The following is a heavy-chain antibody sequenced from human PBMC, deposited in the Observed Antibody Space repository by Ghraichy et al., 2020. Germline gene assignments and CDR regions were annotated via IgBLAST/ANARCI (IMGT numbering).Heavy chain of an antibody. CDR2: VLNSGTS. J-gene: IGHJ4*02. CDR1: GGSISSGGHY. CDR3: ARDGGYFLGFDS. D-gene: IGHD3-22*01. Sequence: LSLTCTVSGGSISSGGHYWSWIRQHPGKGLEWIGFVLNSGTSYYNPSLKNRISISADTSKNQFYLTMTSMTAADTAVYYCARDGGYFLGFDSWGQGTLVTVSS. V-gene: IGHV4-31*03.